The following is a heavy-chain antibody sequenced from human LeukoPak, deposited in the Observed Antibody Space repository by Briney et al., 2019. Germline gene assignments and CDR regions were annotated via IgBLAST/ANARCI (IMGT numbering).Heavy chain of an antibody. CDR1: GFTFHDYA. CDR2: ISWHSGSI. J-gene: IGHJ4*02. D-gene: IGHD3-22*01. V-gene: IGHV3-9*01. Sequence: HPGGSLRLSCAASGFTFHDYAMHWVRQAPGKGLEWVSGISWHSGSIGYADSVKGRFTISRDNAKSSLYLQMNSLRAEDTALYYCAKDTWDSSGYLSLWGQGTLVTVSS. CDR3: AKDTWDSSGYLSL.